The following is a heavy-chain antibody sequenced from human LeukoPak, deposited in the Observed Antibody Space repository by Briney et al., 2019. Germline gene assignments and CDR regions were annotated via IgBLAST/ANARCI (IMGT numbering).Heavy chain of an antibody. CDR3: ARVLFLTHGYCSGGSCSSWFDP. V-gene: IGHV4-59*08. J-gene: IGHJ5*02. CDR1: GGSISSYY. Sequence: SETLSLTCTVSGGSISSYYWSWIRQPPGKGLEWNGYIYYSGSTNYNPSLKSRVTISVDTSKNQFSLKLSSVTAADTAVYYCARVLFLTHGYCSGGSCSSWFDPWGQGTLVTVSS. D-gene: IGHD2-15*01. CDR2: IYYSGST.